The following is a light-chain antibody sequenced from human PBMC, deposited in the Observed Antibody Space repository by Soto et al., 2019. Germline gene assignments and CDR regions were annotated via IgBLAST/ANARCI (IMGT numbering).Light chain of an antibody. CDR2: EVS. CDR3: CSYAGSSFWV. Sequence: QSVLTQPASVSGSPGQSITISCTGTSSDVGSYNLVSWYQQHPGKAPKLMIYEVSKRPSGVSNRFSGSKSGNTASLTTSGLQAEDEADYYCCSYAGSSFWVFGGGTKVTVL. J-gene: IGLJ3*02. V-gene: IGLV2-23*02. CDR1: SSDVGSYNL.